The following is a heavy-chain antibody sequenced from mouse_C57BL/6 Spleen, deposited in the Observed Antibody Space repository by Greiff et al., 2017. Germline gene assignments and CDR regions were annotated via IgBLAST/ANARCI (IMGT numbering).Heavy chain of an antibody. CDR3: ARGEDYYGSSRPYYFDY. CDR2: FHPYNDDT. Sequence: QVQLQQSGAELVKPGASVKMSCKASGYTFTTYPIEWMKQNHGKSLEWIGNFHPYNDDTNYNEKFKGKATLTVEKSSSTVYLELSRLTSDDSAVYYCARGEDYYGSSRPYYFDYWGQGTTLTVSS. J-gene: IGHJ2*01. V-gene: IGHV1-47*01. D-gene: IGHD1-1*01. CDR1: GYTFTTYP.